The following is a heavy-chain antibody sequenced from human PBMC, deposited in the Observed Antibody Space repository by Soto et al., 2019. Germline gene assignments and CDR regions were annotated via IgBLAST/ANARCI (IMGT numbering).Heavy chain of an antibody. J-gene: IGHJ5*01. CDR3: ARRGDSSGYMDS. CDR1: GHSFTNYW. V-gene: IGHV5-51*01. Sequence: GESLKISCKDSGHSFTNYWIVWVRQMPGKGLEWMGIIYPGDSDTRYSPSFQGQVSISADKSISTAYLQWSSLKASDTAMYYCARRGDSSGYMDSWGQGTLVTVSS. D-gene: IGHD3-22*01. CDR2: IYPGDSDT.